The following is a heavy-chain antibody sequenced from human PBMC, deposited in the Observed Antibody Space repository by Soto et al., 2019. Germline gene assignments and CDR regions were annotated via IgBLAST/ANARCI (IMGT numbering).Heavy chain of an antibody. CDR2: ISYDGSNK. CDR1: GFTFSSYG. CDR3: AKDQWELRGHFDY. Sequence: VQLLESGGGLVQPGGSLRLSCAASGFTFSSYGMHWVRQAPGKGLEWVAVISYDGSNKYYADSVKGRFTISRDNSKNTLYLQMNSLRAEDTAVYYCAKDQWELRGHFDYWGQGTLVTVSS. V-gene: IGHV3-30*18. D-gene: IGHD1-26*01. J-gene: IGHJ4*02.